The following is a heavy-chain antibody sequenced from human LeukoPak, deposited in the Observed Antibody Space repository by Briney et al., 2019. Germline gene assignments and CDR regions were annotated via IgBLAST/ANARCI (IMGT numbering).Heavy chain of an antibody. CDR3: ARGWLGETTVVTPYNY. D-gene: IGHD4-23*01. V-gene: IGHV1-69*13. J-gene: IGHJ4*02. CDR1: GGTFSNYA. Sequence: SVKVSCKASGGTFSNYAINWVRQAPGQGLEWMGGIIPIFGTAHYAQKFQGRVTITADESTSTAYMEMRSLRSEDTAVYYCARGWLGETTVVTPYNYWGQGTLVTVSS. CDR2: IIPIFGTA.